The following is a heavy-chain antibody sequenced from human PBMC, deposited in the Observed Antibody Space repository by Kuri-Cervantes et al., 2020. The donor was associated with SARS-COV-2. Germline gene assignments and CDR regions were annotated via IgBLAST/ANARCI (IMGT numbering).Heavy chain of an antibody. CDR2: IRYDGSNK. V-gene: IGHV3-30*02. D-gene: IGHD6-6*01. Sequence: GESLKISCAASGFTFSSYSMNWVRQAPGKGLEWVAFIRYDGSNKYYADSVKGRFTISRDNSKNTLYLQMNSLRAEDTAVYYCAKGIIAALDYWGQGTLVTVSS. J-gene: IGHJ4*02. CDR1: GFTFSSYS. CDR3: AKGIIAALDY.